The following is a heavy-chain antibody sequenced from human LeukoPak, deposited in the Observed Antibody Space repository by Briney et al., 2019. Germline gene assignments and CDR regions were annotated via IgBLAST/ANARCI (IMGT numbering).Heavy chain of an antibody. J-gene: IGHJ4*02. V-gene: IGHV3-21*04. CDR1: GFTFSSYS. D-gene: IGHD6-19*01. CDR2: ISSSSSYI. CDR3: ARELVAVAGTFDY. Sequence: GGSLRLSCAASGFTFSSYSMNWVRQAPGKGLEWVSSISSSSSYIYYADSVKGRFTISRDNAKNSLYLQMSSLRAEDTAVYYCARELVAVAGTFDYWGQGTLVTVSP.